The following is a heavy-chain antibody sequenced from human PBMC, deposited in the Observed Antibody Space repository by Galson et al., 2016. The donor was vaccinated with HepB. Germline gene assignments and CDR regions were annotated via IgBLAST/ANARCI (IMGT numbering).Heavy chain of an antibody. CDR2: ISGSGGGT. D-gene: IGHD3-22*01. Sequence: SLRLSCAASGFTFSSYAMTWVRQAPGKGLEWVSGISGSGGGTYYADSVKGRFTISRDSSRDTLSLYMTNLRTEDTALYYCARGNYYDINGNFEYWGQGILVTVSS. V-gene: IGHV3-23*01. CDR3: ARGNYYDINGNFEY. J-gene: IGHJ4*02. CDR1: GFTFSSYA.